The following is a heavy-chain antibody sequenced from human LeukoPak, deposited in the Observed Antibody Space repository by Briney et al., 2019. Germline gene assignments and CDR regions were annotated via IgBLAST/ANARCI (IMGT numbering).Heavy chain of an antibody. CDR1: GYTFTSYD. J-gene: IGHJ4*02. CDR2: MNPKSGNT. CDR3: AKYGNGGEIDY. D-gene: IGHD1-1*01. V-gene: IGHV1-8*03. Sequence: ASVKVSCKASGYTFTSYDINWVRQATGQGLEWMGWMNPKSGNTGYAQKFQGRVTITRNTSITTAYMELSSLRSEDTAVYYCAKYGNGGEIDYWGQGTLVTVSS.